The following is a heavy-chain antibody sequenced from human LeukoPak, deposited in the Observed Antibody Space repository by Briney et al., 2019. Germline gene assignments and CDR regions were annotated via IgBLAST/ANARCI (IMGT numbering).Heavy chain of an antibody. CDR2: IKSKTDGGTS. Sequence: GESLRLSCAASGFTFSKAWMSWVRQAPGKGLEWVGRIKSKTDGGTSDYAAPVKGRFTISRDDSRNTLSLQMKSLKTEDTAVYYCTTITMIREHEDYWGQGTLVTVSS. D-gene: IGHD3-10*01. J-gene: IGHJ4*02. CDR1: GFTFSKAW. V-gene: IGHV3-15*01. CDR3: TTITMIREHEDY.